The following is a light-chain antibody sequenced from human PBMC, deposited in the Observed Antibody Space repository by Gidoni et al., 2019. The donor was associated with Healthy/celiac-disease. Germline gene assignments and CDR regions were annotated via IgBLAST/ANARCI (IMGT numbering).Light chain of an antibody. V-gene: IGLV1-40*01. J-gene: IGLJ2*01. CDR1: SSTIGAGYD. Sequence: QSVLTQPPSVSGAPGQRVTISCTGSSSTIGAGYDVHWYQQLPGTAPKLLIYGNSNRPSGVPDLFSGSKSGTSASLAITGLQAEDEADYYCQSYDSSLSGSVVFGGGTKLTVL. CDR2: GNS. CDR3: QSYDSSLSGSVV.